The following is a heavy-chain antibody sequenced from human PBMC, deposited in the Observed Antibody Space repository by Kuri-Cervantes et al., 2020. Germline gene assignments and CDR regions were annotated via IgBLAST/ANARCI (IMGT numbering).Heavy chain of an antibody. V-gene: IGHV3-13*01. CDR3: ARITYGSGSALNYWYFDL. CDR2: IGTAGDT. J-gene: IGHJ2*01. CDR1: GFTFSSYA. Sequence: LSLTCAASGFTFSSYAMSWVRQAPGKGLEWVSAIGTAGDTYYPGSVKGRFTISRENAKNSLYLQMNSLRAGDTAVYYCARITYGSGSALNYWYFDLWGRGTLVTVSS. D-gene: IGHD3-10*01.